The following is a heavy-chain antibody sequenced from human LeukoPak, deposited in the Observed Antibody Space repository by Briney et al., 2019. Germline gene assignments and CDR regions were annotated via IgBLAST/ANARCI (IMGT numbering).Heavy chain of an antibody. Sequence: SETLSLTCTVSGGSISSYYWSWIRQPPGKGLEWIGYIYYSGSTNYNPSLKSRVTISVDTSKNQFSLKLSSVTAADTAVYYCARDGAAAGIIDYWGQGTLVTVSS. D-gene: IGHD6-13*01. CDR1: GGSISSYY. CDR2: IYYSGST. CDR3: ARDGAAAGIIDY. V-gene: IGHV4-59*01. J-gene: IGHJ4*02.